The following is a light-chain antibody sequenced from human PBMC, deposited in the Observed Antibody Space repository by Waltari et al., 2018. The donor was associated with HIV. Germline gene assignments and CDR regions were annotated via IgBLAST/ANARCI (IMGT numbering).Light chain of an antibody. V-gene: IGLV2-23*02. Sequence: QSALTQPASVSGSPGQSITISCTGPSSDVGSYNLVSWYQQHPGKAPNLMIYEVSKRPSGVSNRFSGSKSGNTASLTISGLQAEDEADYYCCSYAGSNTWVFGGGTKLTVL. CDR1: SSDVGSYNL. J-gene: IGLJ3*02. CDR2: EVS. CDR3: CSYAGSNTWV.